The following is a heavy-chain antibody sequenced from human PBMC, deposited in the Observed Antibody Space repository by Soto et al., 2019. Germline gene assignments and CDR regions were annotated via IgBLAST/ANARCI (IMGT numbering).Heavy chain of an antibody. D-gene: IGHD2-2*01. J-gene: IGHJ4*02. Sequence: SETLSLTCIVSGGSISSGGYYWSWIRQHPGKGLEWLGYIYYSGRTYYNPSLKSRVTVSVDTSENQFSLKLYSVTAADTAFYYCARGIAGAMDSWGRGILVTAPQ. CDR3: ARGIAGAMDS. V-gene: IGHV4-31*03. CDR1: GGSISSGGYY. CDR2: IYYSGRT.